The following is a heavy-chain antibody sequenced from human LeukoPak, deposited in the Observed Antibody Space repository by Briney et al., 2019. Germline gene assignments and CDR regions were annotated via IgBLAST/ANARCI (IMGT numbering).Heavy chain of an antibody. CDR2: IRYDGSNK. CDR3: AKDRGYYASGGWYYMDV. Sequence: TGGSLRLSCAASGFTFSSFGMQCVREAPGKGVEGVAFIRYDGSNKYYVDSVKGRFTISRDHSKNTLYRQMNSLRAEDTAMYYCAKDRGYYASGGWYYMDVWGKGTTVTISS. D-gene: IGHD3-10*01. CDR1: GFTFSSFG. J-gene: IGHJ6*03. V-gene: IGHV3-30*02.